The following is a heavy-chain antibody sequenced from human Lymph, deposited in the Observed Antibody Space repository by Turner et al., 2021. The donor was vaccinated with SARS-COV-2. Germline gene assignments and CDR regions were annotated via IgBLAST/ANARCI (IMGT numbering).Heavy chain of an antibody. CDR3: AKDLAGTYYSSFDY. CDR2: INWSGGSI. CDR1: GFTFDDYA. D-gene: IGHD1-26*01. Sequence: EVQLVGSGGGLVQPGRSLRLSCAASGFTFDDYAMHWFRQAPGKGLEWVSGINWSGGSIAYADSVKGRFTISRDNPKNSLYLQMNSLRAEDTAFYYCAKDLAGTYYSSFDYWGQGTLVTVSS. J-gene: IGHJ4*02. V-gene: IGHV3-9*01.